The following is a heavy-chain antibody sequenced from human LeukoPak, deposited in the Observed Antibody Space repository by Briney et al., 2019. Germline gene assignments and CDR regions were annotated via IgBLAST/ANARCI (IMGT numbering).Heavy chain of an antibody. J-gene: IGHJ4*02. V-gene: IGHV3-23*01. D-gene: IGHD6-13*01. CDR2: ISGSGGST. CDR3: AKDVSSWYVGYFDY. CDR1: GFTFSSYA. Sequence: GGSLRLSCAASGFTFSSYATSWVRQAPGKGLEWVSVISGSGGSTYYADSVKGRFTISRDNSKNTLYLQMNSLRAEDTAVYYCAKDVSSWYVGYFDYWGQGTLVTVSS.